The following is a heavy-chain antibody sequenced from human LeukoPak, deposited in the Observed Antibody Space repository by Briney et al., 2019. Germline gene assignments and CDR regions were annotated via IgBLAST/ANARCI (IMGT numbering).Heavy chain of an antibody. CDR1: RASISDNY. CDR3: ARLGYDYLLYYYMDV. J-gene: IGHJ6*03. Sequence: PSETLSLTCTVSRASISDNYWSWSRQPAGKALEWIGRTYTSGDTNYNPSLKSRASVSVDTSKNQFYLSLRYVTAADTAVYYCARLGYDYLLYYYMDVWGKGTTLTVSS. V-gene: IGHV4-4*07. D-gene: IGHD4-11*01. CDR2: TYTSGDT.